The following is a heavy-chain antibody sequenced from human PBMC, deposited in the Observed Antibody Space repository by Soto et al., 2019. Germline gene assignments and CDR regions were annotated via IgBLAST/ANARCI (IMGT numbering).Heavy chain of an antibody. Sequence: GSGEVCFKASRYALTDYYMYLVRQAPGQGLECLGWINPNSGDTNYAQKFQGRVTMTRDTSISTAYMELSRLRSDDTAVYYCARGGVSNAFHIWGQGTLVTVSS. CDR1: RYALTDYY. V-gene: IGHV1-2*02. D-gene: IGHD2-8*01. CDR2: INPNSGDT. CDR3: ARGGVSNAFHI. J-gene: IGHJ3*02.